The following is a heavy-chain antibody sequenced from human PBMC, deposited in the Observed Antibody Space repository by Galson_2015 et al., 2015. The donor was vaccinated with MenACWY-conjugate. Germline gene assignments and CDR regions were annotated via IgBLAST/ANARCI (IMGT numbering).Heavy chain of an antibody. CDR2: INNDGSGT. D-gene: IGHD5-12*01. CDR1: GFTFSNDW. V-gene: IGHV3-74*01. Sequence: SLRLSCAVFGFTFSNDWMHWVRQAPGKGLVWVSCINNDGSGTYYADSVKGRFTISRDNAKNTLYLEMNSLRSEDTAVYYCAKGGTGYGNFEHWGQGTLVTVSS. J-gene: IGHJ4*02. CDR3: AKGGTGYGNFEH.